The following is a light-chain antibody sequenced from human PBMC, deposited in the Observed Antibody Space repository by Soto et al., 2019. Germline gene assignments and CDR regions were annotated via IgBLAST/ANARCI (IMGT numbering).Light chain of an antibody. V-gene: IGLV2-23*02. Sequence: QSVLTQPASVSGSPGQSITISCTGTSSDVGSYNLVSWYQQHPGKANKLMIYEVSKRPSGVSNRFSGSKSGNTASLTISGLQAEDEADYYCCSYAGSSTSFGTGTKVTVL. CDR2: EVS. J-gene: IGLJ1*01. CDR1: SSDVGSYNL. CDR3: CSYAGSSTS.